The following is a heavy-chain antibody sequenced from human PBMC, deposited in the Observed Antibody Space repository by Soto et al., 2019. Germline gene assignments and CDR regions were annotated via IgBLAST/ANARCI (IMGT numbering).Heavy chain of an antibody. D-gene: IGHD6-19*01. CDR3: AYSTGWYRHDV. CDR2: ILHSGET. Sequence: QVQLQESGPGLVKPSGTLSLTCAVSGDSITNSRWWTWVRQPPGKGLEWIGDILHSGETNYNPSLKSRVFISVDKSQNQFYLRVSSVTAADTVVYYCAYSTGWYRHDVWGQGTLVTVSS. V-gene: IGHV4-4*02. J-gene: IGHJ3*01. CDR1: GDSITNSRW.